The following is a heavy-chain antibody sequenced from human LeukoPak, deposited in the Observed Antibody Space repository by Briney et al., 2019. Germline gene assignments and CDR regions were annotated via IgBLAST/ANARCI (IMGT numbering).Heavy chain of an antibody. CDR3: ARGGWGSSVHFDT. CDR1: GFTLSSFW. Sequence: GGSLRLSCATSGFTLSSFWMHWVRQPPGKGLVWVSRINSDATNTNYADSVKGRFTISRDNTKNTVYLQMDSLGAEDTAVYYCARGGWGSSVHFDTWGQGALVTVSS. J-gene: IGHJ4*02. CDR2: INSDATNT. D-gene: IGHD3-10*01. V-gene: IGHV3-74*01.